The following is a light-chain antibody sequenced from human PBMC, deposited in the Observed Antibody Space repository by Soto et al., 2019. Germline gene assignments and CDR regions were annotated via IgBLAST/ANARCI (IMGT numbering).Light chain of an antibody. J-gene: IGKJ2*01. Sequence: IVLTRSPATLSLSPGERATLSCRASQSVSSSLAWYQQKPGQAPRLLIYDASNRVTGIPARFSGSGSGTDFTLTISSLEPEDFAVYYCQQRSNWPPYTFGQGTKLEIK. CDR2: DAS. CDR3: QQRSNWPPYT. V-gene: IGKV3-11*01. CDR1: QSVSSS.